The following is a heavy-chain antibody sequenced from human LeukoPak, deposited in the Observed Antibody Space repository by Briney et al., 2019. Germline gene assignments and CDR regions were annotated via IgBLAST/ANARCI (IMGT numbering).Heavy chain of an antibody. V-gene: IGHV4-38-2*02. CDR2: IYHSGST. D-gene: IGHD3-22*01. CDR1: GYSISSGYY. Sequence: SETLSLTCIVSGYSISSGYYWGWIRQPPGKGLEWIGSIYHSGSTYYNPSLKSRLTISRDTSKNQFSLKLTSLTAADTAVYYCATYDSSGYLNFDYWGPGMLVAVSS. J-gene: IGHJ4*02. CDR3: ATYDSSGYLNFDY.